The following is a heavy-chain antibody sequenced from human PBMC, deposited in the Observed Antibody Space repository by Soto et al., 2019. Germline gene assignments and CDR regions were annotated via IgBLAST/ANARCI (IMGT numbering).Heavy chain of an antibody. CDR2: IYHSGST. CDR1: GGSISSGGYS. Sequence: PSETLSLTCAVSGGSISSGGYSWSWIRQPPGKGLEWIGYIYHSGSTYYNPSLKSRVTISVDTSTSTAYMELSSLRPEDTAVYYCAADVGGYIYGLARHWGPGTLVTVSS. J-gene: IGHJ4*02. D-gene: IGHD4-17*01. CDR3: AADVGGYIYGLARH. V-gene: IGHV4-30-2*01.